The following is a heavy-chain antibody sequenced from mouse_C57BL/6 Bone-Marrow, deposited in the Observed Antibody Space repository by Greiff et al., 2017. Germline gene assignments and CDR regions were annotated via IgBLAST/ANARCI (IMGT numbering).Heavy chain of an antibody. Sequence: QVHVKQSGAELAKPGASVKLSCKASGYTFTSYWMPWVKQRPGQGLEWIGYINPSSGYTKYNQKFKDKATLTADKSSSTAYMQLSSLTYEDSAVYYCARDMYFDYWGQGTTLTVSS. CDR1: GYTFTSYW. CDR3: ARDMYFDY. CDR2: INPSSGYT. J-gene: IGHJ2*01. V-gene: IGHV1-7*01.